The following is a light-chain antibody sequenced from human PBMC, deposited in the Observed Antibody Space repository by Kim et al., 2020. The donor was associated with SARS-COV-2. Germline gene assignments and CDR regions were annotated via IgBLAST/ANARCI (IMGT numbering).Light chain of an antibody. V-gene: IGLV3-1*01. CDR2: QNR. Sequence: VAPGQTASITCSGDKLGDKYLSWFQQKSGQSPVLVIYQNRKRPSGIPERFSGSNSGNTATLTIRGTQAMDEAEYFCQAWDSSTVVFGGGTQLTVL. CDR1: KLGDKY. J-gene: IGLJ2*01. CDR3: QAWDSSTVV.